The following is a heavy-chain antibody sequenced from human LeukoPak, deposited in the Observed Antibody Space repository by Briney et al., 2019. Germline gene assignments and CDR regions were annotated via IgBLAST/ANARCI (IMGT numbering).Heavy chain of an antibody. CDR1: GYTFTSYY. J-gene: IGHJ3*02. CDR2: INPSGGST. CDR3: AMDSSGQTLLGAFDI. V-gene: IGHV1-46*01. D-gene: IGHD3-22*01. Sequence: ASVKVSCKASGYTFTSYYMHWVRQAPGQGLGWMGIINPSGGSTSYAQKFQGRVTMTRDMSTSTVYMELSSLRSEDTAVYYCAMDSSGQTLLGAFDIWGQGTMVTVSS.